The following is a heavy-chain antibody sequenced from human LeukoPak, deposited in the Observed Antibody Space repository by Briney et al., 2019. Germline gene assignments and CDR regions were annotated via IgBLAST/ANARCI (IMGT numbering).Heavy chain of an antibody. D-gene: IGHD3-3*01. CDR2: INHSGST. V-gene: IGHV4-34*01. J-gene: IGHJ6*03. CDR1: GRSFSGYY. Sequence: SETLSLTCAVYGRSFSGYYWSWIRQPPGKGLEWIGEINHSGSTNYNPSLKSRVTISVDTSKNQFSLKLSSVTAADTAVYYCARPSGDFWSGYHYYMDVWGKGTTVTVSS. CDR3: ARPSGDFWSGYHYYMDV.